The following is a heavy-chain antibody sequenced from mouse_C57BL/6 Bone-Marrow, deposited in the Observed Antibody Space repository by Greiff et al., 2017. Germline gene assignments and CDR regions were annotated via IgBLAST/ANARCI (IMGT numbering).Heavy chain of an antibody. CDR2: IDPENGDT. Sequence: EVQLQQSGAELVRPGASVKLSCTASGFNIKDDYMHWVKQRPEQGLEWIGWIDPENGDTEYASKFQGKATITADTSSNTAYLQLSSLTSEDTAVYYCTTVDYDYFDYWGQGTTLTVSS. CDR3: TTVDYDYFDY. CDR1: GFNIKDDY. V-gene: IGHV14-4*01. J-gene: IGHJ2*01. D-gene: IGHD2-4*01.